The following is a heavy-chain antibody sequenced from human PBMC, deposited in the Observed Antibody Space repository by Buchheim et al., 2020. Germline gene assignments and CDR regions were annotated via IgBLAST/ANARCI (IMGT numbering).Heavy chain of an antibody. CDR3: ARDVGAQNYYYGMDV. CDR1: GGSISSSSYY. J-gene: IGHJ6*02. Sequence: QLQLQESGPGLVKPSETLSLTCTVSGGSISSSSYYWGWIRQPPGKGLEWIGSIYYSGSTYYNPSLKSRVTISVDTSKNQFSLKLSSVTAADTAVYYCARDVGAQNYYYGMDVWGQGTT. D-gene: IGHD1-26*01. V-gene: IGHV4-39*07. CDR2: IYYSGST.